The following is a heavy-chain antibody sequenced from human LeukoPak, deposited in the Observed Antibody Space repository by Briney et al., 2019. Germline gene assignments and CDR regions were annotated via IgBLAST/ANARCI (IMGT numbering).Heavy chain of an antibody. D-gene: IGHD6-13*01. Sequence: ASVKVSCKASGYTFTGYYMHWVRQAPGQGLGWMGWINPNSGGTNYAQKFQGRVTMTRDTSISTAYMELSRLRSDDTAVYYCARGLYSSSWYLWFDPWGQGTLVTVPS. J-gene: IGHJ5*02. CDR1: GYTFTGYY. V-gene: IGHV1-2*02. CDR2: INPNSGGT. CDR3: ARGLYSSSWYLWFDP.